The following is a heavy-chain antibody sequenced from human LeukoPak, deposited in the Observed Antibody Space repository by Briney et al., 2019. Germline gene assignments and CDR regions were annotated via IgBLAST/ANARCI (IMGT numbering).Heavy chain of an antibody. V-gene: IGHV3-7*03. CDR2: IKQDGSEK. D-gene: IGHD5-18*01. J-gene: IGHJ6*04. CDR1: GFTFSSYW. Sequence: GGSLRLSCAASGFTFSSYWMSWVRQAPGKGLEWVANIKQDGSEKYYVDSVKGRFTISRDNAKNSLYLQMNSLRAEDTAVYYCAREGLRPPFVGGMDVWGKGTTVTVSS. CDR3: AREGLRPPFVGGMDV.